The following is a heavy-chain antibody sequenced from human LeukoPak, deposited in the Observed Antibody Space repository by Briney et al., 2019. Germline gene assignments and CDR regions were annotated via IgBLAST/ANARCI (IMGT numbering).Heavy chain of an antibody. CDR1: GFTFSSYA. J-gene: IGHJ4*02. V-gene: IGHV3-23*01. CDR2: ISGSGGST. D-gene: IGHD3-22*01. CDR3: AAAGRKNYYDSSGSPYYFDY. Sequence: GGSLRLSCAASGFTFSSYAMSWVRQAPGKGLEWVSAISGSGGSTYYADSVKGRFTISRDNSKNTLYLQMNSLSAAATAVSYCAAAGRKNYYDSSGSPYYFDYGGQGPLVTVS.